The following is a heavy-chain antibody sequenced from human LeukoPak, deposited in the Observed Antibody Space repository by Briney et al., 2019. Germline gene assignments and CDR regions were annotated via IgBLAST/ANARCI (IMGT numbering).Heavy chain of an antibody. D-gene: IGHD3-22*01. CDR1: GGSFSGYY. Sequence: SETLSLTCAVYGGSFSGYYWSWIRQPPGKGLEWIGEINHSGGTNYNPSLKSRVTISVDTSKNQFSLKLSSVTAADSAVYYCARVPHYYDSSGHIWGQGTMVTVSS. CDR2: INHSGGT. CDR3: ARVPHYYDSSGHI. V-gene: IGHV4-34*01. J-gene: IGHJ3*02.